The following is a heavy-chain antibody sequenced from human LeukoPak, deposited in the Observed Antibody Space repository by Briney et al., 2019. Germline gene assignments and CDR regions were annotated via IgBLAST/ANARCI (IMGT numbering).Heavy chain of an antibody. V-gene: IGHV1-69*13. CDR1: GGTFSSYA. D-gene: IGHD3-22*01. CDR2: IIPIFGTA. J-gene: IGHJ4*02. Sequence: ASVKVSCKASGGTFSSYAISWVRQAPGQGLEWMGGIIPIFGTANYAQKFQGRVTITADESTSTAYMELSSLRSEDTAVYYCARVGPDYYDSSGYYHYFDYWGREPWSPSPQ. CDR3: ARVGPDYYDSSGYYHYFDY.